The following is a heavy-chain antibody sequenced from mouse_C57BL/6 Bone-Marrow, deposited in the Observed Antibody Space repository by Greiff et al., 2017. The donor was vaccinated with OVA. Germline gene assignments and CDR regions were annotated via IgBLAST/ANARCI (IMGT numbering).Heavy chain of an antibody. CDR1: GYTFTSYW. J-gene: IGHJ3*01. V-gene: IGHV1-55*01. CDR2: IYPGSGST. Sequence: QVQLQQPGAELVKPGASVKMSCKASGYTFTSYWITWVKQRPGQGLEWIGDIYPGSGSTNYNEKFKSKATLTVATSSSTAYMQLSSLTSEDSAVYYCARGGSWFAYWGQGTLVTVSA. CDR3: ARGGSWFAY.